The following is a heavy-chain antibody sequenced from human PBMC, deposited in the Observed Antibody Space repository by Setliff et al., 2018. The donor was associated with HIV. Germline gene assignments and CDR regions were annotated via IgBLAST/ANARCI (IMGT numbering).Heavy chain of an antibody. CDR1: GFTFGDYA. CDR2: IRDKTSGGTA. CDR3: IRGPWRTGMDV. V-gene: IGHV3-49*03. D-gene: IGHD5-12*01. J-gene: IGHJ6*02. Sequence: GGSLRLSCTGTGFTFGDYATTWFRQGPGKGLEWVGFIRDKTSGGTAEYAASVKGRFTLSRDDSKSVAYLQMNSLKTDDTAVYYCIRGPWRTGMDVWGQGTTVTVSS.